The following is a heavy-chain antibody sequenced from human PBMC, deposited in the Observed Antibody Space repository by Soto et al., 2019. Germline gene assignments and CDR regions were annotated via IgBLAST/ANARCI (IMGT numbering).Heavy chain of an antibody. CDR1: GGSISSYY. J-gene: IGHJ6*02. D-gene: IGHD2-2*01. V-gene: IGHV4-4*07. Sequence: SETLSLTCTGSGGSISSYYWSWIRQPAGKGLEWIGRIYTSGSTNYNPSLKSRVTMSVDTSKNQFSLKLSSVTAADTAVYYCARGFEIPAAIRPDYYYYGMGVWGQGTTVTVSS. CDR2: IYTSGST. CDR3: ARGFEIPAAIRPDYYYYGMGV.